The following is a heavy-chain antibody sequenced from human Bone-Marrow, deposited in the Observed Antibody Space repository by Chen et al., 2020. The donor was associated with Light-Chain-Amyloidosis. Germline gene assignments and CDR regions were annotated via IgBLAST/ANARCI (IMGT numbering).Heavy chain of an antibody. Sequence: QVQLVQSGAEVKKPGASVKVSCKASGYSFTNYVIHWVRKAPGQRLEWMGWINTANGYTKYSQKFQGRVTINRDTSASTAYMEVSSLRFEDTAVYYCARTPDATHYYYGMDVWGQGTTVTVSS. J-gene: IGHJ6*02. CDR1: GYSFTNYV. CDR3: ARTPDATHYYYGMDV. CDR2: INTANGYT. D-gene: IGHD2-15*01. V-gene: IGHV1-3*04.